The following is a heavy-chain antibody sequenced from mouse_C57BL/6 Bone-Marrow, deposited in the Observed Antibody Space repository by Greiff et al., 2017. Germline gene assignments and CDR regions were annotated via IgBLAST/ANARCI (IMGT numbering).Heavy chain of an antibody. D-gene: IGHD1-1*01. CDR3: AREEGDYGSPYYFDY. J-gene: IGHJ2*01. Sequence: QVQLQQPGTELVKPGASVTLSCKASGYTFTSYWMHWVKQRPGQGLEWIGNINPSNGGTDYNEKFKSKATLTADNSSSTAYMQLSSLTSEDSAVYYCAREEGDYGSPYYFDYWGQGTTLTVSS. CDR1: GYTFTSYW. V-gene: IGHV1-53*01. CDR2: INPSNGGT.